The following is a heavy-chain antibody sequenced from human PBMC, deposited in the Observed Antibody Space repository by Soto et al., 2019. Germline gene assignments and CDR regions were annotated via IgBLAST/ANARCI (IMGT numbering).Heavy chain of an antibody. CDR1: GFTFSSYA. CDR3: AKDQGREYDFWSGYPPYYYYGMDV. D-gene: IGHD3-3*01. Sequence: SCAASGFTFSSYAMSWVRQAPGKGLEWVSAISGSGGSTYYADSVKGRFTISRDNSKNTLYLQMNSLRAEDTAVYYCAKDQGREYDFWSGYPPYYYYGMDVWGQGTTVTVSS. J-gene: IGHJ6*02. CDR2: ISGSGGST. V-gene: IGHV3-23*01.